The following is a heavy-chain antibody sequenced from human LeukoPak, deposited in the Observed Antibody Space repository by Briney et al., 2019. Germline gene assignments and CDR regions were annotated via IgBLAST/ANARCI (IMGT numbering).Heavy chain of an antibody. D-gene: IGHD5-18*01. Sequence: SETLSLTCTVSGGSISSYHWSWIRQPPGKGLEWIGYIYYSGSTNYNPSLKSRLTISADTSKNQFSLKLSSVTAADTAVYFCARHEGYSYAFAYWGQGTLVTVSS. V-gene: IGHV4-59*08. CDR1: GGSISSYH. CDR3: ARHEGYSYAFAY. CDR2: IYYSGST. J-gene: IGHJ4*02.